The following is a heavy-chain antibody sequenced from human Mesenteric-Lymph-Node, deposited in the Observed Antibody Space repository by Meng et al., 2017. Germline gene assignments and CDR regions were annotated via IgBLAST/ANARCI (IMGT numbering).Heavy chain of an antibody. CDR3: ARLAGFGVGDDDY. J-gene: IGHJ4*02. CDR1: GFSFSDHY. CDR2: TRNKANSYTT. V-gene: IGHV3-72*01. Sequence: GESLKISCAASGFSFSDHYMDWVRQAPGKGLEWVGRTRNKANSYTTEYAASVKGRFTISRDESKNSLYLQMNSLKTEDTAVYYCARLAGFGVGDDDYWGQGTLVTVSS. D-gene: IGHD6-19*01.